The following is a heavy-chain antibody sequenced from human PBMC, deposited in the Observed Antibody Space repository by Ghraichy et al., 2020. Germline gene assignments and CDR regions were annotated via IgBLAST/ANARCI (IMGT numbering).Heavy chain of an antibody. J-gene: IGHJ5*02. Sequence: SGPTLVKPTQTLTLTCTFSGFSLSTSGVGVGWIRQPPGKALEWLALIYWDDNRRYSPSLKSRLTITKDTSKNQVVLTITNMDPVDTGTYYCAHRQGSGTYYNRFDPWGQGTLVTVSS. CDR1: GFSLSTSGVG. CDR2: IYWDDNR. V-gene: IGHV2-5*02. D-gene: IGHD3-10*01. CDR3: AHRQGSGTYYNRFDP.